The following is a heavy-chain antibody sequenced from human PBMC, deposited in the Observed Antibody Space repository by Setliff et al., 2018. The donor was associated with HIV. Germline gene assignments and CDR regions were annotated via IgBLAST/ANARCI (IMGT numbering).Heavy chain of an antibody. V-gene: IGHV1-18*01. D-gene: IGHD4-4*01. Sequence: ASVKVSCKASGYTFVKFGISWVRQAPGQGLEWLGWSSPNGNTKYHYSLQGRVTMTTGTPTSTAFMELRSLTSDDTAVYFCASDPPSSNPTLQYAFDLWGQGTMVTVSS. J-gene: IGHJ3*01. CDR1: GYTFVKFG. CDR2: SSPNGNT. CDR3: ASDPPSSNPTLQYAFDL.